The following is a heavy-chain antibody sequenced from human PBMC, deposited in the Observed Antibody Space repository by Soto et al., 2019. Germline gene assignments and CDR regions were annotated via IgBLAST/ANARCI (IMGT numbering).Heavy chain of an antibody. CDR3: ARDCSSTSCYTRRKNYYYYGMDV. J-gene: IGHJ6*02. V-gene: IGHV1-69*01. CDR2: IIPIFGTA. CDR1: GGTFSSYA. Sequence: QVQLVQSGAEVKKPGSSVKVSCKASGGTFSSYAISWVRQAPGQGLEWMGGIIPIFGTANYAQKFQGRVTITADEARSTAYMELSSLRSEDTAVYYCARDCSSTSCYTRRKNYYYYGMDVWGQGTTVTVSS. D-gene: IGHD2-2*02.